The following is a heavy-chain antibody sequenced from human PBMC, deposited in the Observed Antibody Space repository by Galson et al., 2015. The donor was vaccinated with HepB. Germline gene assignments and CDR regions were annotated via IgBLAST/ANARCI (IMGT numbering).Heavy chain of an antibody. CDR2: IKQDGSEK. V-gene: IGHV3-7*03. Sequence: SLRLSCAASGFTFSSYWMSWVRQAPGKGLEWVANIKQDGSEKYYVDSVKGRFTISRDNAKNSLYLQMNSLRAEDTAVYYCARAGEGYYYDSSGPLDYWGQGTLVTVSS. D-gene: IGHD3-22*01. J-gene: IGHJ4*02. CDR1: GFTFSSYW. CDR3: ARAGEGYYYDSSGPLDY.